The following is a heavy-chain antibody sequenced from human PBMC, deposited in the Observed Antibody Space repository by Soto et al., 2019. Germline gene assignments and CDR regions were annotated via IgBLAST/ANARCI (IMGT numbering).Heavy chain of an antibody. CDR1: GGSISSSSYY. Sequence: SETLSLTCTVSGGSISSSSYYWGWIRQPPGKGLEWIGSIYYSGSTYYNPSLKSRVTISVDTSKNQFSLKLSSVTAADTAVYYCARHREGGVAGTEPYYYYYYGMDVWGQGTTVTVSS. D-gene: IGHD6-19*01. CDR3: ARHREGGVAGTEPYYYYYYGMDV. V-gene: IGHV4-39*01. J-gene: IGHJ6*02. CDR2: IYYSGST.